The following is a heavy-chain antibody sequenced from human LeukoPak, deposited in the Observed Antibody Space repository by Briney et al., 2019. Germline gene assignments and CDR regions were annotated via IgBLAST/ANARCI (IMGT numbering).Heavy chain of an antibody. D-gene: IGHD6-13*01. V-gene: IGHV3-74*03. CDR1: GFTLRKYY. CDR3: TRVFVGDEYSSSGY. Sequence: QPGGSLRLSCAASGFTLRKYYMHWVRQAPGKGLVWVSRINSDGSSTTYADSVRGRFTVSRDNAKNTLYLQMNSLKVEDTAMYYCTRVFVGDEYSSSGYWGQGTLVTVSS. J-gene: IGHJ4*02. CDR2: INSDGSST.